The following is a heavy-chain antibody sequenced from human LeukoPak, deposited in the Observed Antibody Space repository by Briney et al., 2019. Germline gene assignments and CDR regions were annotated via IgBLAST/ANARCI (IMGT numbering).Heavy chain of an antibody. CDR3: ARESSSWYSNYYYYYMDV. CDR1: GYTFTGYY. D-gene: IGHD6-13*01. J-gene: IGHJ6*03. V-gene: IGHV1-2*02. Sequence: ASVKVSCKVSGYTFTGYYMHWVRQAPGQGLEWMGWINPNSGGTNYAQKFQGRVTMTRDTSISTAYMELSRLRSDDTAVHYCARESSSWYSNYYYYYMDVWGKGTTVTVSS. CDR2: INPNSGGT.